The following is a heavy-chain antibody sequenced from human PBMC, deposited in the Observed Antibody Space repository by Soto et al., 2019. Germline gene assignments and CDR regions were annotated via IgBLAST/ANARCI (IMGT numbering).Heavy chain of an antibody. J-gene: IGHJ4*02. CDR3: ARFYANSYFDY. Sequence: EVQLVESGGGLVQPGGSLRLSCAASGFTVSSNYMSWVRQAPGKGLEWVSIIYSGDTTYYADSVKGRFTISRHNSKNTVYLQMNSLRPEDTAVYYCARFYANSYFDYWGQGTLVTVSS. CDR2: IYSGDTT. V-gene: IGHV3-53*04. D-gene: IGHD2-2*01. CDR1: GFTVSSNY.